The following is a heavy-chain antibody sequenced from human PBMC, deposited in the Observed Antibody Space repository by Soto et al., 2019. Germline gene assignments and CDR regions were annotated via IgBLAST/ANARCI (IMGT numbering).Heavy chain of an antibody. CDR1: GFTFSSYA. Sequence: GSLRLSCAASGFTFSSYAMSWVRQAPGKGLEWVSAISGSGGSTYYADSVKGRFTISRDNSKNTLYLQMNSLRSEDTAVYYCAKDQGHYYYGMDVWGQGTTVTVSS. CDR2: ISGSGGST. CDR3: AKDQGHYYYGMDV. J-gene: IGHJ6*02. V-gene: IGHV3-23*01.